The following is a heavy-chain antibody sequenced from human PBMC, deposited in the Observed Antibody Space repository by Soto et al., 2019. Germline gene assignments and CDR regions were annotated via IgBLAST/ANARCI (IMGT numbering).Heavy chain of an antibody. CDR1: GGSISSSSYY. D-gene: IGHD6-19*01. V-gene: IGHV4-39*01. J-gene: IGHJ4*02. CDR3: ARHVRGIAVAGKYYFDY. Sequence: QLQLQESGPGLVKPSETLSLTCTVSGGSISSSSYYWGWIRQPPGKGLERIGSINYSVSTYYNPSLKSRVNISVDTSKNQFSLKLSSVTAADTAVYYCARHVRGIAVAGKYYFDYWGQGTLVTVSS. CDR2: INYSVST.